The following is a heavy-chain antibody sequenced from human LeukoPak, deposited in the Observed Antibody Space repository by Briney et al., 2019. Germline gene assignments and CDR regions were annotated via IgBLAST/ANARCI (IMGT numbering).Heavy chain of an antibody. CDR2: ISWNGGSI. J-gene: IGHJ4*02. V-gene: IGHV3-9*01. CDR3: AKGYYDFWSGPFY. CDR1: GFTFDDCA. Sequence: PGRSLRLSCAASGFTFDDCAMHWVRQARGKGLEWVSGISWNGGSIGYADSVRGRFTISRDNAKNSLYLQMNSLRAEDTALYYCAKGYYDFWSGPFYWGQGTLVTVSS. D-gene: IGHD3-3*01.